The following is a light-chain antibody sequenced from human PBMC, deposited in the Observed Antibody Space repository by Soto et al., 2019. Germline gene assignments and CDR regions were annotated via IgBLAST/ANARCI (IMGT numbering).Light chain of an antibody. CDR2: GAS. V-gene: IGKV3-20*01. CDR1: QSVSNSY. Sequence: EIVLTQSPGTLSLSPGEGATLSCRASQSVSNSYIAWYQQRPGQTPSLLIYGASTRATGIPDRFSGSGSGSHFTLTISRLEPGDFAVYYCQHFGGTTFTFGQGPLLEIK. J-gene: IGKJ5*01. CDR3: QHFGGTTFT.